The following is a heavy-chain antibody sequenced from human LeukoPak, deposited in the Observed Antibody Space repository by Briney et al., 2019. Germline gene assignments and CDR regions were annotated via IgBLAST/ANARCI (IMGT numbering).Heavy chain of an antibody. D-gene: IGHD3-10*01. CDR2: IYYSGST. CDR3: ARDHGSGSFRRPKGIPFDY. Sequence: SETLSLTCTVSGGSISSYYWSWIRQPPGKGLEWIGYIYYSGSTNYNPSLKSRVTISVDTSKNQFSLKLSSVTAADTAVYYCARDHGSGSFRRPKGIPFDYWGQGTLVTVSS. V-gene: IGHV4-59*01. J-gene: IGHJ4*02. CDR1: GGSISSYY.